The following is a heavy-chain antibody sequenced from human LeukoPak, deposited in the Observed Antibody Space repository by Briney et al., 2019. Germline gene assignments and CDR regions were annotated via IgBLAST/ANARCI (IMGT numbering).Heavy chain of an antibody. Sequence: GGSLRLSCAASGFTFSNHFMHWVRQAPGKGLVWVSRINSDGTSTMYADSVKGRFTISRDNAKNMLYMQMNSLRDEDTAVYYCARRVDATRWFDPWGQGTLVTVSS. CDR2: INSDGTST. D-gene: IGHD2-15*01. J-gene: IGHJ5*02. CDR3: ARRVDATRWFDP. CDR1: GFTFSNHF. V-gene: IGHV3-74*03.